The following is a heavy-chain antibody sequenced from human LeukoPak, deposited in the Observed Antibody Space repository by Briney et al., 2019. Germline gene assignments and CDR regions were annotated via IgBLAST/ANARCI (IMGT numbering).Heavy chain of an antibody. J-gene: IGHJ6*03. CDR2: IRYDGSNK. D-gene: IGHD3-22*01. V-gene: IGHV3-30*02. CDR3: AKDKYSSGYPLYMDV. Sequence: GGSLRLPCAASGFTFSSYGMHWVRQAPGKGLEWVAFIRYDGSNKYYADSVKGRFTISRDNSKNTLYLQMNSLRAEDTAVYYCAKDKYSSGYPLYMDVWGKGTTVTVSS. CDR1: GFTFSSYG.